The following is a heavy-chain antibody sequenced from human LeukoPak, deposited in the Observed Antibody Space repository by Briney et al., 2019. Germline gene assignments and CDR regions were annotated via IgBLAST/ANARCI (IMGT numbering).Heavy chain of an antibody. CDR2: IHHSGST. V-gene: IGHV4-31*03. D-gene: IGHD4-17*01. CDR3: ARVGDYGDYYFDY. Sequence: PSETLSLTCTVSGGSISSGNYYWSWIRQHPGKGLEWIGYIHHSGSTYYNPSLKSRVIISVDTSKNQFSLKLSSVTAADTAVYYCARVGDYGDYYFDYWGQGTLVTVSS. J-gene: IGHJ4*02. CDR1: GGSISSGNYY.